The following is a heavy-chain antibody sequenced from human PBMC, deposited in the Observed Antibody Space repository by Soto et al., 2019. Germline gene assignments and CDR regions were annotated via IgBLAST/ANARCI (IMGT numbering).Heavy chain of an antibody. CDR2: IYYSGST. CDR3: ARLGEGSGWYVNDAFDI. V-gene: IGHV4-59*08. Sequence: QVQLQESGPGLVKPSETLSLTCTVSGGSISSYCWSWIRQPPGKGLEWIGYIYYSGSTNYNPSLKSRVTISVDTSKNQFSLKLSSVTAADTAVYYCARLGEGSGWYVNDAFDIWGQGTMVTVSS. J-gene: IGHJ3*02. CDR1: GGSISSYC. D-gene: IGHD6-19*01.